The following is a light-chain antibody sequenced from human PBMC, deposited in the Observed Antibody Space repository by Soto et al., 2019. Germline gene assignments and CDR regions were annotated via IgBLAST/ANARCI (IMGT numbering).Light chain of an antibody. CDR1: SGSIASNY. CDR3: QSYDSSHHVV. Sequence: LTQPHSVSESPGKTVTISCTRSSGSIASNYVQWYQQRPGSSPTTVIYEDNQRPSGVPDRFSGSIDSSSNSASLTISGLKTEDEADYHCQSYDSSHHVVFGGGTKLTVL. J-gene: IGLJ2*01. CDR2: EDN. V-gene: IGLV6-57*01.